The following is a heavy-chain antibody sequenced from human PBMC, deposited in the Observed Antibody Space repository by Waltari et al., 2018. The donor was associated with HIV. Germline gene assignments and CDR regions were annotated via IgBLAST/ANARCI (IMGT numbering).Heavy chain of an antibody. V-gene: IGHV3-66*01. J-gene: IGHJ6*02. CDR2: IYSGGST. CDR3: ASIAYCGGDCYPRGMDV. D-gene: IGHD2-21*02. CDR1: GFPVSSNY. Sequence: EVQLVESGGGLVQPGGSLRLFCAASGFPVSSNYMSWVRQAPGKGLEWVSVIYSGGSTYYADSVKGRFTISRDNSKNTLYLQMNSLRAEDTAVYYCASIAYCGGDCYPRGMDVWGQGTTVTVSS.